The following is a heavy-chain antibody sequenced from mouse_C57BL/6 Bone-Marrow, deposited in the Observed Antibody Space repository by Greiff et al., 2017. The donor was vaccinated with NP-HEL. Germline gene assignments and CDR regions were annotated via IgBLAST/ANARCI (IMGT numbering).Heavy chain of an antibody. J-gene: IGHJ2*01. CDR3: ARRGGYGNLFDY. D-gene: IGHD2-10*02. Sequence: QVQLQQSGAELVRPGTSVKVSCKASGYAFTNYLIEWVKQRPGQGLEWIGVINPGSGGTNYNEKFKGKATLTADKSSSTAYMQLSSLTSEDSAVYFCARRGGYGNLFDYWGQGTTLTVSS. V-gene: IGHV1-54*01. CDR2: INPGSGGT. CDR1: GYAFTNYL.